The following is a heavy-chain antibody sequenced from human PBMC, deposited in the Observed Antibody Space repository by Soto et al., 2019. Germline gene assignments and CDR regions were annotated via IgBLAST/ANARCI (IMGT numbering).Heavy chain of an antibody. CDR1: GGTFSSYA. V-gene: IGHV1-69*01. CDR3: VRDAAYGYSSSWYNWFDP. CDR2: IIPIFGTA. J-gene: IGHJ5*02. D-gene: IGHD6-13*01. Sequence: QVQLVQSGAEVKKPGSSVKVSCKASGGTFSSYAISWVRQAPGQGLEWMGGIIPIFGTANYAQKFQGRVTITADESTSTAYMELSSLRSEDTAVYYCVRDAAYGYSSSWYNWFDPWGQGTLVTVSS.